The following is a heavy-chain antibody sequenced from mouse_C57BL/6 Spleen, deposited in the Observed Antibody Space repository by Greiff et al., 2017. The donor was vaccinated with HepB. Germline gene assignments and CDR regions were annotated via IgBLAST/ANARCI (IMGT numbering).Heavy chain of an antibody. CDR1: GFTFSSYA. CDR2: ISDGGSYT. Sequence: EVMLVESGGGLVKPGGSLKLSCAASGFTFSSYAMSWVRQTPEKRLEWVATISDGGSYTYYPDNVKGRFTISRDNAKNNLYLQMSHLKSEDTAMYYCARDGYYGFSWFAYWGQGTLVTVSA. J-gene: IGHJ3*01. V-gene: IGHV5-4*01. D-gene: IGHD2-3*01. CDR3: ARDGYYGFSWFAY.